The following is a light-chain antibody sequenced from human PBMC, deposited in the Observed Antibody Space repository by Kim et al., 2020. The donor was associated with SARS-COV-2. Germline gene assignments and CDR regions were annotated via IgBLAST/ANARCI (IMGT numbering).Light chain of an antibody. CDR3: SSYTSSSTLGV. CDR1: TSDIGNSNY. V-gene: IGLV2-14*03. J-gene: IGLJ3*02. Sequence: QSTTFACTGSTSDIGNSNYVSWYQQHPGKAPKLIIYDLTYRPSGVSSRFSASKSGNTASLTISGLQADDEADYYCSSYTSSSTLGVFGGGTQLTVL. CDR2: DLT.